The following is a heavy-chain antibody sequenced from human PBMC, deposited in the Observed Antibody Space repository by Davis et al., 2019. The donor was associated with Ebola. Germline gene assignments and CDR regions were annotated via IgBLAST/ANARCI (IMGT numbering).Heavy chain of an antibody. CDR1: GFTFSSYW. V-gene: IGHV3-7*01. D-gene: IGHD2-2*01. Sequence: PGGSLRLSCAASGFTFSSYWMSWVRQAPGKGLEWVANIKQDGSESYYVDSVKGRFTISRDNAENSLYLQMNSLRAEDTAVYYCASSVDYYYGMDVWGQGTTVTVSS. J-gene: IGHJ6*02. CDR3: ASSVDYYYGMDV. CDR2: IKQDGSES.